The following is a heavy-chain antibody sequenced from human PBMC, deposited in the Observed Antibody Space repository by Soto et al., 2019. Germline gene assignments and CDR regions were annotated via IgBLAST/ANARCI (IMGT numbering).Heavy chain of an antibody. V-gene: IGHV1-69*01. Sequence: QVQLVQSGAEVKKPGSSVKVSCKASGGTFSSYAISWVRQAPGQGLEWMGGIIPIFGTANYAQKFQGRVTITADESTSTDYMELSSLRSEDTAVYYCATGTLHSGSYHYYFDYWGQGTLVTVSS. CDR1: GGTFSSYA. CDR2: IIPIFGTA. D-gene: IGHD1-26*01. CDR3: ATGTLHSGSYHYYFDY. J-gene: IGHJ4*02.